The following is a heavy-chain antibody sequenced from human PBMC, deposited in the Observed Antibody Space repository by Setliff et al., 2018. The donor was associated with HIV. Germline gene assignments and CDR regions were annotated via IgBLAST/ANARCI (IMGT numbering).Heavy chain of an antibody. CDR3: ARGPLLAGDGPYYFDF. CDR1: GGTLSSHG. CDR2: IIPIFGTA. D-gene: IGHD7-27*01. J-gene: IGHJ4*02. Sequence: SVKASCKASGGTLSSHGISWVRQAPGQGLEWVGGIIPIFGTADYAQKFRGRVTITADESTTTVYVELRSLRSEDTAVYYCARGPLLAGDGPYYFDFWGQGTLVTVSS. V-gene: IGHV1-69*13.